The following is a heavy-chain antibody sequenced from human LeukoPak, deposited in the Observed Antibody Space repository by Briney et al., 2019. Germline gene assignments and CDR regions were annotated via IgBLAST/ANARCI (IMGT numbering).Heavy chain of an antibody. J-gene: IGHJ5*02. CDR3: ARDNPWNWFDP. Sequence: SETLSLTCTVSGGSISSSSYYWGWIRQPPGKGPEWIGSIYYSGSTYYNPSLKSRVTISVDRSRNQFSLKLASVTAADTAVYYCARDNPWNWFDPWGQGTLVTVSS. CDR2: IYYSGST. V-gene: IGHV4-39*07. CDR1: GGSISSSSYY.